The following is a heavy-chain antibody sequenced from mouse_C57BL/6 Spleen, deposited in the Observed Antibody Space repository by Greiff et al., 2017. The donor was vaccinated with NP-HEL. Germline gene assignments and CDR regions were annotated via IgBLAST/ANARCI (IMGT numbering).Heavy chain of an antibody. CDR3: ARDYGSVYWYFDV. CDR2: INPSTGGT. V-gene: IGHV1-42*01. CDR1: GYSFTGYY. D-gene: IGHD1-1*01. J-gene: IGHJ1*03. Sequence: EVQLQQSGPELVKPGASVKISCKASGYSFTGYYMNWVKQSPEKSLEWIGEINPSTGGTTYNQKFKAKATLTVDKSSSTAYMQLKSLTSEDSAVYYCARDYGSVYWYFDVWGTGTTVTVSS.